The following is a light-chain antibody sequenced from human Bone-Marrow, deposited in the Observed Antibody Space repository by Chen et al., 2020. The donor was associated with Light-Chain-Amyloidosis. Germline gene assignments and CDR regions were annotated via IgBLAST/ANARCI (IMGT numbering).Light chain of an antibody. CDR3: QSYQGSSQGV. J-gene: IGLJ3*02. CDR2: EDD. Sequence: NFMLTQPHSVSESPGKTVIISCTRSSGNIATNYVQWYQQRPGSSPTTVIYEDDQRPSGVPARFSGSIDRSSNSASLTIAGLKTEDEADYYCQSYQGSSQGVFGGGTKLTVL. V-gene: IGLV6-57*01. CDR1: SGNIATNY.